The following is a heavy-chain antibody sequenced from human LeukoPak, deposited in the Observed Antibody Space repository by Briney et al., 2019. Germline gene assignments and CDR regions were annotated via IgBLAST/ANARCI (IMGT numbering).Heavy chain of an antibody. CDR3: ARGPSYYYYMDV. V-gene: IGHV4-39*07. CDR2: FSYGGST. J-gene: IGHJ6*03. Sequence: SETLSLTCSVSGGSISSSSYYWGWIRQPPGKGLQWIGSFSYGGSTYYNPSLKSRVTISVDTSNNRFSLKLTSVTPADTAVYYCARGPSYYYYMDVWGKGTTVTISS. CDR1: GGSISSSSYY.